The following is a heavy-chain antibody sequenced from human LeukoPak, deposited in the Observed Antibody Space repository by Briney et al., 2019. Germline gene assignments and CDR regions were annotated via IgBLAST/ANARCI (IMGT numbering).Heavy chain of an antibody. V-gene: IGHV3-11*06. CDR3: ARAAGPHTAMVL. J-gene: IGHJ4*02. D-gene: IGHD5-18*01. CDR1: GFTFSDYY. CDR2: ISSSSSYT. Sequence: PGGSLRLSCAASGFTFSDYYMSWIRQAPGKGLEWVSYISSSSSYTNYADSVKGRFTVSRDNAKNSLYLQMNSLRAEDTAVYYCARAAGPHTAMVLWGQGTLVTVSS.